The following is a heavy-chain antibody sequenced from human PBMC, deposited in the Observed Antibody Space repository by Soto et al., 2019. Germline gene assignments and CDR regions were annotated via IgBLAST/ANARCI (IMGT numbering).Heavy chain of an antibody. CDR2: ILYDGSSE. CDR1: RYSFCSLG. J-gene: IGHJ4*02. D-gene: IGHD3-10*01. CDR3: TKGRKSSSGSYQKEFDY. V-gene: IGHV3-30*18. Sequence: RDSYPACRYSFCSLGMHGARKDQGKGLEWVAAILYDGSSEYYADSVKGRFTISRDNSKDTMYLQMNSLRGEDTAVYYCTKGRKSSSGSYQKEFDYWGQGTLVTVS.